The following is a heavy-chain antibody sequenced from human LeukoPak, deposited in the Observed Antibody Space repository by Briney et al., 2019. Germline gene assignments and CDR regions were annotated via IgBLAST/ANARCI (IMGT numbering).Heavy chain of an antibody. CDR1: GFTFDDYG. Sequence: GGSLRLSCAASGFTFDDYGMSWVRQAPGKGLEWVSGINWNGGSTGYADSVKGRFTISRDNAKNSLYLQMNSLRAEDTAVYYCARVQWFGELSGSPYGYWGQGTLVTVSS. J-gene: IGHJ4*02. CDR3: ARVQWFGELSGSPYGY. D-gene: IGHD3-10*01. CDR2: INWNGGST. V-gene: IGHV3-20*04.